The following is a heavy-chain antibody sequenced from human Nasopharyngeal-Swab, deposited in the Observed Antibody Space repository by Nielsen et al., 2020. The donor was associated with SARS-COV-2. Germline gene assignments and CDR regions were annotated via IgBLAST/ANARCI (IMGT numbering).Heavy chain of an antibody. Sequence: SETLSLTCTVSGGSVSSAIYSWSWIRQPPGMGLAWTGYVVYSGRTNYNPSLKSRVTISVDTSKDQFSLKLNSVTAADTAMYFCARTTTTTPFDSWSQGTLVAVSS. D-gene: IGHD1-1*01. CDR2: VVYSGRT. J-gene: IGHJ4*02. CDR3: ARTTTTTPFDS. V-gene: IGHV4-61*01. CDR1: GGSVSSAIYS.